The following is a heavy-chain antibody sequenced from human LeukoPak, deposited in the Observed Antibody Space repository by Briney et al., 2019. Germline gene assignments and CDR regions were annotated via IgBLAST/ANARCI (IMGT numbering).Heavy chain of an antibody. J-gene: IGHJ5*02. CDR2: INPNSGGT. D-gene: IGHD3-22*01. V-gene: IGHV1-2*02. CDR1: GYTFTGYY. CDR3: ARDREGNYYDSSGYS. Sequence: ASVKVSCKASGYTFTGYYMHWVRQAPGQGLEWMGWINPNSGGTNYAQKFQGRVTMTRDTSISTDYMELSRLRSDDTAVYYCARDREGNYYDSSGYSWGQGTLVTVSS.